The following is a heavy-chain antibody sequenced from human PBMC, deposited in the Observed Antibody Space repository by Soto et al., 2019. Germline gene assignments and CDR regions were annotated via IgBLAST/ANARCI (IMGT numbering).Heavy chain of an antibody. J-gene: IGHJ5*02. CDR3: ARGRRGLVITTGWFDP. Sequence: SETLSLTCAVYGGSFSGYYWSWIRQPPGKGLEWIGEINHSGSTNYNPSLKSRVTISVDTSKNQFSLKLSSVTAADTAVYYCARGRRGLVITTGWFDPWGQGTLVTVSS. V-gene: IGHV4-34*01. CDR1: GGSFSGYY. D-gene: IGHD3-9*01. CDR2: INHSGST.